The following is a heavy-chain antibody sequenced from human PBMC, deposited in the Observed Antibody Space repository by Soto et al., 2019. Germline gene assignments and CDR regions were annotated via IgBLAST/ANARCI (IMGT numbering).Heavy chain of an antibody. V-gene: IGHV3-74*01. J-gene: IGHJ4*02. CDR1: GFTFSMYW. CDR3: TRGPRSTSTGTGAF. CDR2: INDDGIST. D-gene: IGHD1-1*01. Sequence: EVQLVESGGGLVQPGGSLRLSCAASGFTFSMYWMHWVRQVPGKGPEWVSRINDDGISTNYADSVKGRFTISRDNAKITLYLQMNALRFEDTAVYYCTRGPRSTSTGTGAFWGQGTLVTVSS.